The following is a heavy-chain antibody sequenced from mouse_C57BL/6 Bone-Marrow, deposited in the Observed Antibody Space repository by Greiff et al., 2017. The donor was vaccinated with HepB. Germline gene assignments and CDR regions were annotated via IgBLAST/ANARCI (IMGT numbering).Heavy chain of an antibody. J-gene: IGHJ3*01. D-gene: IGHD1-1*01. CDR1: GYAFSSSW. Sequence: QVQLQQSGPELVKPGASVKISCKASGYAFSSSWMNWVKQRPGKGLEWIGRIYPGDGDTNYNGKFKGKATLTADKSSSTAYMQLSSLTSEDSAVYFCARWRTGAYWGQGTLVTVSA. CDR3: ARWRTGAY. V-gene: IGHV1-82*01. CDR2: IYPGDGDT.